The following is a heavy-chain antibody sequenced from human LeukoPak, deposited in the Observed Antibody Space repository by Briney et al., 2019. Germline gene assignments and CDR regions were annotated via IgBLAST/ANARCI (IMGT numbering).Heavy chain of an antibody. Sequence: PSGTLSLTCTVSGGSISSYYWSWIRQPPGKGLEWIGYIYYSGSTNYNPSLKSRVTISVDTSKNQFSLKLSSVTAADTAVYYCARAAAAGTLDYWGQGTLVTVSS. CDR2: IYYSGST. CDR3: ARAAAAGTLDY. D-gene: IGHD6-13*01. V-gene: IGHV4-59*01. J-gene: IGHJ4*02. CDR1: GGSISSYY.